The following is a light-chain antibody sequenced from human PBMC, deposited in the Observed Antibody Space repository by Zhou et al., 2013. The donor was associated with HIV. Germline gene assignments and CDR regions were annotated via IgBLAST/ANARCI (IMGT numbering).Light chain of an antibody. Sequence: DIQMTQSPSTLSASVGDRVTITCRASQSINDWLAWYQQKPGKAPKLLIYKASSLESGVPSRFSGSGSGTEFTLTISSLQPDDFATYYCQQYNSYQGTFGQGTKLEIK. CDR2: KAS. CDR3: QQYNSYQGT. J-gene: IGKJ2*02. V-gene: IGKV1-5*03. CDR1: QSINDW.